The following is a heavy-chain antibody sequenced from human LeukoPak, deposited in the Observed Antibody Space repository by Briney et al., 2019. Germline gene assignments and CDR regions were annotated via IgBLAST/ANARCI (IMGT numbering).Heavy chain of an antibody. CDR1: GGSISSYY. V-gene: IGHV4-4*07. Sequence: SETLSLTCTVSGGSISSYYWSWIWQPAGKGLEWIGRIYTSGSTNYNPSLKSRVTMSVDTSKNQFSLKLSSVTAADTAVYYCARWRRYSSGWSDAFDIWGQGTMVTVSS. J-gene: IGHJ3*02. CDR3: ARWRRYSSGWSDAFDI. CDR2: IYTSGST. D-gene: IGHD6-19*01.